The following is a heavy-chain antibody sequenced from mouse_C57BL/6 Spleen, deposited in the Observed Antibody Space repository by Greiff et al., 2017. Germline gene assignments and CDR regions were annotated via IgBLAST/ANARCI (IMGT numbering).Heavy chain of an antibody. CDR3: ASHNWDDDYYFDY. Sequence: EVQGVESGGDLVRPGGSLKLSCAASGFTFSSYGMYWVRQTPDKRLEWVATISSGSSYTYYPDSVKGRFTISRDNAKNTLYLQMSSLKSEDTAMYYCASHNWDDDYYFDYWGQGTTLTVSS. D-gene: IGHD4-1*01. J-gene: IGHJ2*01. V-gene: IGHV5-6*01. CDR2: ISSGSSYT. CDR1: GFTFSSYG.